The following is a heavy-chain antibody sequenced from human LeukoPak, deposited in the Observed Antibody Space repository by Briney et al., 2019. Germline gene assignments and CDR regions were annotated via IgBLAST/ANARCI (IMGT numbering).Heavy chain of an antibody. Sequence: GGSLSLSCAASGFTFSIYAMSWVRQAPGKGLEWVSGISGSAGSTYYADSVKGRFTFSRDNSKNTVYLRMNSLRAEDTAVYYCAKDLEVDHPKTALRGYTYGFDYWGQGTLVTVSS. V-gene: IGHV3-23*01. CDR3: AKDLEVDHPKTALRGYTYGFDY. CDR1: GFTFSIYA. D-gene: IGHD5-18*01. CDR2: ISGSAGST. J-gene: IGHJ4*02.